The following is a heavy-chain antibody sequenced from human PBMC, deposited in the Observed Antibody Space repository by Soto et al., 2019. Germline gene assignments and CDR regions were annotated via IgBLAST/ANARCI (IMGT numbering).Heavy chain of an antibody. CDR3: VKDVIEYCSAGNCFQDSPFAY. D-gene: IGHD2-15*01. CDR1: GVTFDHSA. J-gene: IGHJ4*02. CDR2: ITRNSGTT. Sequence: RRTLRLSCTASGVTFDHSAMSCVRQATRKGLEWVSDITRNSGTTGYSESLKARFTIHXXNDKNSLYLQISGSSGEDTALDYCVKDVIEYCSAGNCFQDSPFAYRGQGALVILS. V-gene: IGHV3-9*01.